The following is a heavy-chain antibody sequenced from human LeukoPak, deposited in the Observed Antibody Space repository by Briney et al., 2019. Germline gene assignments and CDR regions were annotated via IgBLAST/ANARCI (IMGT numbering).Heavy chain of an antibody. J-gene: IGHJ4*02. CDR3: ARADYDFWSGYPAPFDY. Sequence: SETLSLTCTVSGGSIRSYYWSWIRQPPGKGLEWIGYIYYSGSTNYNLSLKSRVTISVDTSKNQFSLMLSSVTAADTAVYYCARADYDFWSGYPAPFDYWGQGTLVTVSS. CDR2: IYYSGST. V-gene: IGHV4-59*01. D-gene: IGHD3-3*01. CDR1: GGSIRSYY.